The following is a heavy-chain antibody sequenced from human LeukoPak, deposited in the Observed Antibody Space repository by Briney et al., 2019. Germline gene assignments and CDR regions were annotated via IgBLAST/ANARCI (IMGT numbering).Heavy chain of an antibody. Sequence: SQTLSLTCAISGDSVSSNSVTWNWIRQSPPRGLEWLGRTYYRFTWYNDYAVSVRGRITVNPDTSKNQFSLHLNSVTPEDTAVYYCARRLTQYDCFDPWGQGILVTVSS. CDR3: ARRLTQYDCFDP. J-gene: IGHJ5*02. D-gene: IGHD2-2*01. CDR2: TYYRFTWYN. CDR1: GDSVSSNSVT. V-gene: IGHV6-1*01.